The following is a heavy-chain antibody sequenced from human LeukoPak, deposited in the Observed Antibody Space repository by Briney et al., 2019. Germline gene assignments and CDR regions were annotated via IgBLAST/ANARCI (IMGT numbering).Heavy chain of an antibody. CDR3: AKPRDIDSWAFDV. CDR2: ISYDGRNK. J-gene: IGHJ3*01. CDR1: EFTFNNHD. D-gene: IGHD2-15*01. Sequence: PGGSLRLSCADSEFTFNNHDMHWVRQAPGKGLEWVAAISYDGRNKYYADSVKGRFTISGDNSKNTLNLQMNSLRTEETAVFYCAKPRDIDSWAFDVWGQGTMVTVSS. V-gene: IGHV3-30*18.